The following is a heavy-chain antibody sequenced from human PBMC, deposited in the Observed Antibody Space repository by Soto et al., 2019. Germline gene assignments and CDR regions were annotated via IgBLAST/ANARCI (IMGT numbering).Heavy chain of an antibody. V-gene: IGHV4-30-4*01. CDR1: GGSISSGDYY. D-gene: IGHD3-3*01. CDR2: IYYSGST. Sequence: SETLSLTCTVSGGSISSGDYYWSWIRQPSWKGLEWIGYIYYSGSTYYNPSLKSRVTISVDTSKNQFSLKLSSVTAADTAVYYCARALFLRSGAPYLGMDVWGQGXTVTVYS. CDR3: ARALFLRSGAPYLGMDV. J-gene: IGHJ6*02.